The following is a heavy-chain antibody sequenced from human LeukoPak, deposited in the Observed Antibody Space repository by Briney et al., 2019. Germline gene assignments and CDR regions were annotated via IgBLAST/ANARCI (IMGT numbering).Heavy chain of an antibody. CDR2: ISFDGANT. CDR3: AKDRRGALGTSGCFDH. CDR1: GFTFSSFG. Sequence: PGRSLTLSCAASGFTFSSFGMHWVRQAPGKGLEWVAIISFDGANTYYADSVKGRFTISRDNSKNTLYLQMNSLRSGDTSVYYCAKDRRGALGTSGCFDHWGQGTLVTVSS. D-gene: IGHD2-2*01. J-gene: IGHJ4*02. V-gene: IGHV3-30*18.